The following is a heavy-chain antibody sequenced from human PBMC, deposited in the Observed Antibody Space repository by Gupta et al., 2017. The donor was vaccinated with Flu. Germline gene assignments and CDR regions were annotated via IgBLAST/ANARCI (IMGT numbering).Heavy chain of an antibody. J-gene: IGHJ6*01. CDR3: ARGGGAGCGGDCYYYYGMDV. V-gene: IGHV1-2*04. CDR1: GYTFTGYY. Sequence: QVQLVQSGAEVKKPGASVKVSCTASGYTFTGYYMHWVRQAPGQGLEWMGWINPNSGGTNYAQKFQGWVTMTRDTSISTAYMELSRLRSDDTAVYYCARGGGAGCGGDCYYYYGMDVWGQGTTVTVSS. D-gene: IGHD2-21*02. CDR2: INPNSGGT.